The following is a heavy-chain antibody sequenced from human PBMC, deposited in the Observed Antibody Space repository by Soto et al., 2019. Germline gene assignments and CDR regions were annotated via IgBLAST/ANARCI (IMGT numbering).Heavy chain of an antibody. Sequence: GGSLRLSCAASGFKFSNYAMSWVRQAPGKGLEWVSLISATGGGTYYADSVKGRFTISRDNSHNTLYLQVHSLTAEDTAVYYCAKDCRAGGNSAFYFDFWGQGAQVTVSS. CDR3: AKDCRAGGNSAFYFDF. CDR2: ISATGGGT. J-gene: IGHJ4*02. V-gene: IGHV3-23*01. CDR1: GFKFSNYA. D-gene: IGHD3-16*01.